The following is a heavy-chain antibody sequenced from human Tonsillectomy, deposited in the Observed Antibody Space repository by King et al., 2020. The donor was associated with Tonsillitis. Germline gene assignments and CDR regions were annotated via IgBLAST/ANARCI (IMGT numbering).Heavy chain of an antibody. J-gene: IGHJ5*02. Sequence: VQLVESGGGLLQPGGSLRFSCAAPGFTFSSNAMSWVGQAPGKGLEGVSTISGSGSSTLYAGSVKGRLTISRDNSKNTLYLKMNSLRAEDTAVYYCTKDWSAFDPWGQGTLVTVSS. CDR3: TKDWSAFDP. CDR1: GFTFSSNA. V-gene: IGHV3-23*04. CDR2: ISGSGSST.